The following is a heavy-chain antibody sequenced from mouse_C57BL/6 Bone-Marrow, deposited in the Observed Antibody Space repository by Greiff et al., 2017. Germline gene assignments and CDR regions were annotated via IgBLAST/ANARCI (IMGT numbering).Heavy chain of an antibody. CDR3: ASHSSGYPWFAY. D-gene: IGHD3-2*02. Sequence: QVQLQQSGAELVRPGTSVKVSCKASGYAFTNYLIEWVKQRPGQGLEWIGVINPGSGGTNYNEKFKGKATLTADKSSSTAYMQLSSLTSEDSAVYFCASHSSGYPWFAYWGQGTLVTVSA. V-gene: IGHV1-54*01. CDR1: GYAFTNYL. J-gene: IGHJ3*01. CDR2: INPGSGGT.